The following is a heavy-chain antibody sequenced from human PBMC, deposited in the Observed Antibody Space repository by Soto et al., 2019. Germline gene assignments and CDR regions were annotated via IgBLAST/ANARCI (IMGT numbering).Heavy chain of an antibody. D-gene: IGHD3-22*01. CDR3: ARVSRYYYDSSGSPDY. CDR1: GGTFSSYA. Sequence: ASVKVSCKASGGTFSSYAISWVRQAPGQGLEWMGGIIPIFGTANYAQKFQGRVTITADESTSTAYMELSSLRSEDTAVYYCARVSRYYYDSSGSPDYWGQGTLVTVSS. J-gene: IGHJ4*02. V-gene: IGHV1-69*13. CDR2: IIPIFGTA.